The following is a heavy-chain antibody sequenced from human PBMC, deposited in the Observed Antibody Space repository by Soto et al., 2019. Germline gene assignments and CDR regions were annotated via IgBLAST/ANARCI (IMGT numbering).Heavy chain of an antibody. CDR3: AILAYSSRGGQLFDY. J-gene: IGHJ4*02. CDR1: GDPISSGGYH. V-gene: IGHV4-31*03. D-gene: IGHD4-4*01. CDR2: IYYSGDT. Sequence: QVQLQESGPGLVEPSQTLTLTCNVSGDPISSGGYHWSWIRQHPGKGLEGIVYIYYSGDTYYNPTLKSRVAISVHTSKKQCSLNLSSATAAYTAVYDCAILAYSSRGGQLFDYWGQGVLVTVSS.